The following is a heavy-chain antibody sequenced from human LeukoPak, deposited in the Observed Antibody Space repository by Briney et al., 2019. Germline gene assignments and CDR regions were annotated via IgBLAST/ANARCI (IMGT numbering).Heavy chain of an antibody. D-gene: IGHD3/OR15-3a*01. V-gene: IGHV4-34*01. CDR2: INHSGST. CDR1: GGSVSGYY. J-gene: IGHJ3*02. CDR3: ARRGLIPQPPHT. Sequence: SETLSLTCAVYGGSVSGYYWSWIRQPPGKGLEWIGEINHSGSTNYNPSLKSRVTISVDTSKNQFSLKLSSVTAADTAVYYCARRGLIPQPPHTWGQGTMVTVSS.